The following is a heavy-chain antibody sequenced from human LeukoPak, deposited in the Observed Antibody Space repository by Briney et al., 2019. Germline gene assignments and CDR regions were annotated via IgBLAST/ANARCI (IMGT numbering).Heavy chain of an antibody. CDR2: IKQDGSEK. J-gene: IGHJ5*02. CDR1: GFTFSSYW. D-gene: IGHD2-21*02. V-gene: IGHV3-7*01. Sequence: GGSLGLSCVASGFTFSSYWMSWVRQAPGKGLEWVANIKQDGSEKYYVDSVKGRFTISRDNAKNSLYLQMNSLRAEDTAVYYCARAKGDPRRFDPWGQGTLVTVSS. CDR3: ARAKGDPRRFDP.